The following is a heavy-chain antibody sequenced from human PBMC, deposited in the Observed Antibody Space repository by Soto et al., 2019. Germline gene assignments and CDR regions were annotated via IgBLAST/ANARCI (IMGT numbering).Heavy chain of an antibody. CDR2: ITESSATI. CDR3: APITGDYGGA. Sequence: EVQLVESGGGLVQPGGSLRLSCAASGFTFSRYSMNWVRQAPGKGLEWVSYITESSATINYADSVRGRFTISRDNAENSLFLQMNSLRAEDTAVYYCAPITGDYGGAWGQGTLVTVSS. V-gene: IGHV3-48*01. D-gene: IGHD4-17*01. CDR1: GFTFSRYS. J-gene: IGHJ4*02.